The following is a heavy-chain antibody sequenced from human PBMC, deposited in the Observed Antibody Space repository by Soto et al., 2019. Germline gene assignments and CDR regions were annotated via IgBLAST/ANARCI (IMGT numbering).Heavy chain of an antibody. J-gene: IGHJ4*02. D-gene: IGHD4-17*01. CDR2: ISAYNGNT. CDR3: ARSEATVLDY. CDR1: GYTFTSYG. Sequence: ASVKVSCKASGYTFTSYGISWVRQAPGQGLEWMGWISAYNGNTNYAQKLQGRVTMTTDTSTSTAYMELRSSVTAADTAVYYCARSEATVLDYWGQGTLVTVSS. V-gene: IGHV1-18*01.